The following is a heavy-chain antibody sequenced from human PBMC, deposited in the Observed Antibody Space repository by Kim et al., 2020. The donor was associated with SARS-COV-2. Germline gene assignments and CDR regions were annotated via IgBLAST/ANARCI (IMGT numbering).Heavy chain of an antibody. D-gene: IGHD2-2*01. Sequence: SETLSLTCTVSGGSISSYYWSWIRQPPGKGLEWIGYIYYSGSTNYNPSLKSRVTISVDTSKNQFSLKLSSVTAADTAVYYCARRALGYCSSTRCYEAFDISGQGTMVTVSS. V-gene: IGHV4-59*08. J-gene: IGHJ3*02. CDR2: IYYSGST. CDR3: ARRALGYCSSTRCYEAFDI. CDR1: GGSISSYY.